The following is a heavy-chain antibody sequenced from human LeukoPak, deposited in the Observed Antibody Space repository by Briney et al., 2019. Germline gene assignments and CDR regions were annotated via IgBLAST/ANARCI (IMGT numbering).Heavy chain of an antibody. Sequence: PSETLSLTCTVSGGSISSSSYYWGWIRQPPGKGLEWIGSIYYSGSTYYNPSLKSRVTISVYTSKNQFSLKLSSVTAADTAVYYCARVYYSNSYDYWYFDLWGRGTLVTVSS. V-gene: IGHV4-39*07. CDR2: IYYSGST. CDR1: GGSISSSSYY. CDR3: ARVYYSNSYDYWYFDL. J-gene: IGHJ2*01. D-gene: IGHD6-13*01.